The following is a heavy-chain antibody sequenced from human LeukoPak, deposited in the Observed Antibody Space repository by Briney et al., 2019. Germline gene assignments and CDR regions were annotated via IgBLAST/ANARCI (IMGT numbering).Heavy chain of an antibody. D-gene: IGHD3-22*01. V-gene: IGHV1-18*01. J-gene: IGHJ4*02. CDR2: ISAYNGNT. CDR3: AREVPYYYDSSGYYLFDY. CDR1: GYTFTSYG. Sequence: ASVKVSCKASGYTFTSYGISWVRQAPGQGLEWMGWISAYNGNTNYAQKLQGRVTMTTDTSTSTAYMELRSLRSDDTAVYYCAREVPYYYDSSGYYLFDYWGQGTPVTVSS.